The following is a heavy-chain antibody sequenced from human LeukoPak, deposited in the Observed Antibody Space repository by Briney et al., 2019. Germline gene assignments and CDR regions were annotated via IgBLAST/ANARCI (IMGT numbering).Heavy chain of an antibody. V-gene: IGHV4-39*01. CDR3: ARNMTAVSRLDVFDI. D-gene: IGHD4-17*01. Sequence: SETLSLTCTVSGDSMSSSGQYWGWIRQSPVKGLEWIGSIYNSGSTYYTPSLKSRVIISVDTSKNQFSLELRSVTAADTAIYYCARNMTAVSRLDVFDIWGPGTMVTVS. CDR1: GDSMSSSGQY. CDR2: IYNSGST. J-gene: IGHJ3*02.